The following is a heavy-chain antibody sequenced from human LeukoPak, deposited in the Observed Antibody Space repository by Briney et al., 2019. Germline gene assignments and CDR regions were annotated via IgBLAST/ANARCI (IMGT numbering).Heavy chain of an antibody. V-gene: IGHV3-48*03. J-gene: IGHJ4*02. CDR2: ISASGTIT. Sequence: PGGSLRLSCAASGFTFSSYEMNWVRQAPGKGLEWISYISASGTITHYADSVKGRFTISRDNAKNSLYLQMNSLRAEDTALYYCARDTGGYYYDSSGFNRPYYFDYWGQGTLVTVSS. CDR1: GFTFSSYE. D-gene: IGHD3-22*01. CDR3: ARDTGGYYYDSSGFNRPYYFDY.